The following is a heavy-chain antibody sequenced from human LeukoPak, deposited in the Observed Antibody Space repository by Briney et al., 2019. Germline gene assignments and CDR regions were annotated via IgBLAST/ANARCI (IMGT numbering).Heavy chain of an antibody. CDR2: ISSSGSTI. V-gene: IGHV3-48*03. J-gene: IGHJ4*02. D-gene: IGHD6-19*01. Sequence: GGSLRLACAASGFTFSSYEMNWVRQAPGKGLEWVSYISSSGSTIYYADSVKGRFTISRDNAKNSLYLQMNSLRAEDTAVYYCARVWSSSGCENWGQGTLVTVSS. CDR1: GFTFSSYE. CDR3: ARVWSSSGCEN.